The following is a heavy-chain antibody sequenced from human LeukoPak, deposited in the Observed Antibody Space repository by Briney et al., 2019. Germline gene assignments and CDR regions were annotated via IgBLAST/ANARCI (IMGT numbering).Heavy chain of an antibody. J-gene: IGHJ3*02. CDR1: GFTFSSYW. Sequence: EPGGSLRLSCAASGFTFSSYWMSWVRQAPGEGLEWVANIKQDGSEKYYVDSVKGRFTISRDNAKNSLYLQMNSLRAEDTAVYYCARCIAARPGVFDIWGQGTMVTVSS. CDR3: ARCIAARPGVFDI. D-gene: IGHD6-6*01. V-gene: IGHV3-7*01. CDR2: IKQDGSEK.